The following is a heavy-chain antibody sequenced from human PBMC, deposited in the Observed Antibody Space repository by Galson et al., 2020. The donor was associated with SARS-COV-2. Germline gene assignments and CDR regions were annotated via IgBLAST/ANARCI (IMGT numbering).Heavy chain of an antibody. CDR1: GFSLSSTGVG. Sequence: KMSGPTLVKPTQTLTLTCTFSGFSLSSTGVGVGWIRQPPGPALEWLALIYWDDDKRYNPSLKSRLTITKDTSKNQVVLTMANMDPVDTGTYYCAHKPPGGPVADAFDVWGRGTNVTVSS. D-gene: IGHD3-10*01. J-gene: IGHJ3*01. CDR3: AHKPPGGPVADAFDV. CDR2: IYWDDDK. V-gene: IGHV2-5*02.